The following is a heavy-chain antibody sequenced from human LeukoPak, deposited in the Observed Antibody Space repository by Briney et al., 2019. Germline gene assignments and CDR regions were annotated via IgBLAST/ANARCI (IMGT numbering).Heavy chain of an antibody. CDR3: ARQTLSSGWYLDY. V-gene: IGHV1-69*05. J-gene: IGHJ4*02. CDR1: GGTFSSYA. Sequence: SVKVSCKASGGTFSSYAISWVRQAPGQGLEWMGGIIPIFGTANYAQKFQGRVTITTDKSTSTAYMELSSLRSEDTAVYYCARQTLSSGWYLDYWGQGTLVTVSS. D-gene: IGHD6-19*01. CDR2: IIPIFGTA.